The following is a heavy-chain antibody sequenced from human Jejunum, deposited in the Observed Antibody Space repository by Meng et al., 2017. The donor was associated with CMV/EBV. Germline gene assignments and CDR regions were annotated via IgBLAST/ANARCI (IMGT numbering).Heavy chain of an antibody. CDR1: GGSFSAYT. CDR2: IDHLRRT. V-gene: IGHV4-34*01. Sequence: QEGGAGLLKPPATLPLTCTLAGGSFSAYTWSWISQAPGKGLEWIAEIDHLRRTNFNPSLKSRVSISRDTSRDQFSLRLNSVTAADTAVYYCATADEYAIKYWGQGTLVTVSS. J-gene: IGHJ4*02. CDR3: ATADEYAIKY. D-gene: IGHD5-12*01.